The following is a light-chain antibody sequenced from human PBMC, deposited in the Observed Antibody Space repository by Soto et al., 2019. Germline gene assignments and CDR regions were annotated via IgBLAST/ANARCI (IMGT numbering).Light chain of an antibody. J-gene: IGLJ3*02. Sequence: QSALTQPASVSGSPGQSITISCTGTSSDVGGYNYVSWYQQHPGKAPKLMIYEVNNRPSGVSNRFSASKSGNTASLTISGLQAEDEADYYCAAWDDSLNGPVFGGGTKLTVL. V-gene: IGLV2-14*01. CDR1: SSDVGGYNY. CDR2: EVN. CDR3: AAWDDSLNGPV.